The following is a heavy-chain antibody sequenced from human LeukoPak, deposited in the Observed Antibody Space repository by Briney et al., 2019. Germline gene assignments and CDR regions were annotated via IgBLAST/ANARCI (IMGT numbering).Heavy chain of an antibody. CDR1: GYTFTDYY. J-gene: IGHJ4*02. V-gene: IGHV1-2*02. Sequence: ASVKVSCKASGYTFTDYYMHWVRQAPGQGLEWMGWMNPNSGGTNYAQKFQGRVTMTRDTSTSTVYMELSSLRSEDTAVYYCARFAVHRRITVAGQFGLDYWGQGTLVSVSS. D-gene: IGHD6-19*01. CDR3: ARFAVHRRITVAGQFGLDY. CDR2: MNPNSGGT.